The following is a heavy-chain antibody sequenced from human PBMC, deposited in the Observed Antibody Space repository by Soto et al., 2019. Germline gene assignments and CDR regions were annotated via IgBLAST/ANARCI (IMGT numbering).Heavy chain of an antibody. J-gene: IGHJ6*02. CDR3: ASPGGRFLEWLSLTYGMDV. D-gene: IGHD3-3*01. CDR2: ISYDGSNK. CDR1: GFTFSSYA. V-gene: IGHV3-30-3*01. Sequence: ESGGGVVQPGRSLRLSCAASGFTFSSYAMHWVRQAPGKGLEWVAVISYDGSNKYYADSVKGRFTISRDNSKNTLYLQMNSLRAEDTAVYYCASPGGRFLEWLSLTYGMDVWGQGTTVTVSS.